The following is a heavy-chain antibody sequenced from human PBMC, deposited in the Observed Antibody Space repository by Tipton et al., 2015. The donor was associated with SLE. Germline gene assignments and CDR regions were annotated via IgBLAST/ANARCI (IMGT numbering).Heavy chain of an antibody. J-gene: IGHJ3*02. D-gene: IGHD3-16*01. CDR1: GGSITTGSYY. V-gene: IGHV4-61*02. Sequence: TPSLTCTVSGGSITTGSYYWSWIRQPAGKGLEWIGRLYTTGSTYYNPSLKSRVSMSVDTSKNQFSLKLSSVTAADTAVYYCASWGFDTWGQGTMVTVSS. CDR2: LYTTGST. CDR3: ASWGFDT.